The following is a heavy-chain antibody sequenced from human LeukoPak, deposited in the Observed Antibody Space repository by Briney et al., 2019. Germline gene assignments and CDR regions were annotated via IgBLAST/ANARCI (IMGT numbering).Heavy chain of an antibody. CDR1: GFTFSSYA. J-gene: IGHJ4*02. CDR2: ISASGASS. V-gene: IGHV3-23*01. D-gene: IGHD3-3*01. Sequence: GGSLRLSCAASGFTFSSYAMSWVRQAPGKGLEWVSGISASGASSYYADSVKGRFTISRDNSKSTLYLQMNSLRAEDTAAYYCARMSGSRLPGYWGQGTLVTVSS. CDR3: ARMSGSRLPGY.